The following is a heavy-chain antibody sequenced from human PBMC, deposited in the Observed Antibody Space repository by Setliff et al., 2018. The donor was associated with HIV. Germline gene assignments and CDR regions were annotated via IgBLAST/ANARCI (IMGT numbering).Heavy chain of an antibody. D-gene: IGHD1-26*01. CDR2: VSHTGST. Sequence: NPSETLSLTCAVYGGSLSGYYWRWIRQPPGKGLEWIGDVSHTGSTNYNPSLKSRVTISVDTSKNQFSLQLSSVTAADTAVYYCARVQWDLLYVPDAFDIWGQGIMVTVSS. CDR1: GGSLSGYY. J-gene: IGHJ3*02. V-gene: IGHV4-34*01. CDR3: ARVQWDLLYVPDAFDI.